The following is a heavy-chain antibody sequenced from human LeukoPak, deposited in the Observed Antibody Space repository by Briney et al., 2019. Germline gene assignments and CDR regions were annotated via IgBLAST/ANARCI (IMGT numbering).Heavy chain of an antibody. CDR3: ASLAAAGTVRDY. CDR1: GGSISSYY. Sequence: SETLSLTCTVSGGSISSYYWSWIRQPAGKGLEWIGRIYTSGSTNYNPSLKSRVTMSVDTSKNQFSLKLSSVTAADTAVYYCASLAAAGTVRDYWGQGTLVTVSS. V-gene: IGHV4-4*07. D-gene: IGHD6-13*01. J-gene: IGHJ4*02. CDR2: IYTSGST.